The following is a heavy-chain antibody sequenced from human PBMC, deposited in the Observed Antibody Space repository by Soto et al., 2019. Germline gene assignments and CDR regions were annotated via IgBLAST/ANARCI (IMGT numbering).Heavy chain of an antibody. J-gene: IGHJ6*02. V-gene: IGHV3-7*01. CDR1: GFTFSSYW. D-gene: IGHD3-16*01. CDR3: ARDRSTKGMGDYYGMDV. Sequence: GGSLRLSCAASGFTFSSYWMSWVRQAPGKGLEWVANIKQDGSEKYYVDSVKGRFTISRDNAKNSLYLQMNSLRAEDTAVYYCARDRSTKGMGDYYGMDVWGQGTTVTVYS. CDR2: IKQDGSEK.